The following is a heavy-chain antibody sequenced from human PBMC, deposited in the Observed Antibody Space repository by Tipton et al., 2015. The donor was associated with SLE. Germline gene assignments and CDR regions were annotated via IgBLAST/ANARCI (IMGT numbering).Heavy chain of an antibody. Sequence: SLRLSCAASGFIFSSYALHWVRQAPGKGLEWVAVISYDGSNKFYADSVKGRFTISRDSSKNTLYLQMNSLRAEDAAVYYCARGTFDWYFDLWGRGTLVTVSS. CDR2: ISYDGSNK. CDR3: ARGTFDWYFDL. CDR1: GFIFSSYA. V-gene: IGHV3-30-3*01. D-gene: IGHD2-2*01. J-gene: IGHJ2*01.